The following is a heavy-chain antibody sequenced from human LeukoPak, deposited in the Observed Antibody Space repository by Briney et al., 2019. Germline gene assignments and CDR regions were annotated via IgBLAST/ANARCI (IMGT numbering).Heavy chain of an antibody. CDR1: GGSISSYY. V-gene: IGHV4-59*12. D-gene: IGHD3-3*01. Sequence: SETLSLTCTVSGGSISSYYWSWIRQPPGKGLEWIGYIYYSGSTNYNPSLKSRVTISVDTSKNQFSLKLSSVTAADTAVYYCARRGRITIFGVVTYYYYYVDVWGKGTTVTVSS. CDR2: IYYSGST. J-gene: IGHJ6*03. CDR3: ARRGRITIFGVVTYYYYYVDV.